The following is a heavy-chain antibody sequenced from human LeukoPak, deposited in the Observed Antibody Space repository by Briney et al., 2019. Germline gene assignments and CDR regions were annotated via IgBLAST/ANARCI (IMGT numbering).Heavy chain of an antibody. J-gene: IGHJ4*02. CDR3: AREGPPYYYDSSGYYWMD. CDR1: TYTFTRYG. Sequence: SVKVSCKASTYTFTRYGISWVRQAPGQGLEWMGGIIPIFGTANYAQKFQGRVTITADKSTSTAYMELSSLRSEDTAVYYCAREGPPYYYDSSGYYWMDWGQGTLVTVSS. V-gene: IGHV1-69*06. CDR2: IIPIFGTA. D-gene: IGHD3-22*01.